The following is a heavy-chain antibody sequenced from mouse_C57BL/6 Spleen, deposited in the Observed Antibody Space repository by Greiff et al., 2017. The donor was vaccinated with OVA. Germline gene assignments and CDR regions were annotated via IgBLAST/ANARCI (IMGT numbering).Heavy chain of an antibody. CDR1: GYTFTDYN. Sequence: EVQLQQSGPELVKPGASVKIPCKASGYTFTDYNMDWVKQSHGKSLEWIGDINPNNGGTIYNQKFKGKATLTVDKSSSTAYMELRSLTSEDTAVYYCARGVTTVVATHWYFDVWGTGTTVTVSS. CDR3: ARGVTTVVATHWYFDV. V-gene: IGHV1-18*01. CDR2: INPNNGGT. D-gene: IGHD1-1*01. J-gene: IGHJ1*03.